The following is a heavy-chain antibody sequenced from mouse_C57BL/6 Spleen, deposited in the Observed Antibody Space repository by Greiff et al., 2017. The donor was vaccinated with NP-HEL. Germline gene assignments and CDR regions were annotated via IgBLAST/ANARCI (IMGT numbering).Heavy chain of an antibody. CDR2: IDPETGGT. CDR1: GYTFTDYE. V-gene: IGHV1-15*01. Sequence: VQLQQSGAELVRPGASVTLSCKASGYTFTDYEMHWVKQTPVHGLEWIGAIDPETGGTAYNQKFKGKAILTADKSSSTAYMELRSLTSEDSAVYYCTVLLQPHYYAMDYWGQGTSVTVSS. CDR3: TVLLQPHYYAMDY. D-gene: IGHD1-1*01. J-gene: IGHJ4*01.